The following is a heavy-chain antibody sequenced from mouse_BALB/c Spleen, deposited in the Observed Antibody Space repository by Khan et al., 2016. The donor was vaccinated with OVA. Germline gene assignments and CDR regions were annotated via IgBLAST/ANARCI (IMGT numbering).Heavy chain of an antibody. D-gene: IGHD2-3*01. CDR2: ISSSGST. Sequence: EVQLQESGPCLVKPSQSLSLTCTVTGYSITSDYAWNWIRQFPGNKLEWMGYISSSGSTNYNPALKSRISITRDPSKYQFFLQLNSVSTEETATYYCERDGYYYDYAMDNWGQGTSVTVSS. CDR1: GYSITSDYA. CDR3: ERDGYYYDYAMDN. J-gene: IGHJ4*01. V-gene: IGHV3-2*02.